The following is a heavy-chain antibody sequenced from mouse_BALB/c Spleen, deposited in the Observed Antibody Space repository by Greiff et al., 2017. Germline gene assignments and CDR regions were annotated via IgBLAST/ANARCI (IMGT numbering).Heavy chain of an antibody. CDR1: GFTFSDYY. J-gene: IGHJ1*01. CDR3: ARGYYGYPYWYFDV. D-gene: IGHD2-2*01. CDR2: ISDGGSYT. V-gene: IGHV5-4*02. Sequence: EVQLVESGGGLVKPGGSLKLSCAASGFTFSDYYMCWVRQTPEKRLEWVATISDGGSYTYYPDSVKGRFTISRDNAKNNLYLQMSSLKSEDTAMYYCARGYYGYPYWYFDVWGAGTTVTVSS.